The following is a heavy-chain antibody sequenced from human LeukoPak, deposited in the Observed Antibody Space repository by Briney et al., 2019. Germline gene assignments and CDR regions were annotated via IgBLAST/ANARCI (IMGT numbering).Heavy chain of an antibody. CDR3: ARTSGREGATTGDVDY. V-gene: IGHV2-70*01. J-gene: IGHJ4*02. Sequence: ESGPALVKPTQTLTLTCTFSGFSLSTSGMCVSWIRQPPGKALEWLALIDWDDDKYYSTSLKTRLTISKDTSKNQVVLTMTNMDPVDTATYYCARTSGREGATTGDVDYWGQGTLVTVSS. D-gene: IGHD1-26*01. CDR1: GFSLSTSGMC. CDR2: IDWDDDK.